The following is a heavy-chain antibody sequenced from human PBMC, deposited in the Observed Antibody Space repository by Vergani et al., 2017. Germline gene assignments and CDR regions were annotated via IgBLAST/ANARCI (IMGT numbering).Heavy chain of an antibody. CDR2: INPNSGGT. J-gene: IGHJ3*02. CDR1: GYTFTSYY. D-gene: IGHD3-3*01. CDR3: ARAPIGSTIFGVVIIRFAFDI. V-gene: IGHV1-2*02. Sequence: QVQLVQSGAEVKKPGASVKVSCKASGYTFTSYYMHWVRQAPGQGLEWMGWINPNSGGTNYAQKFQGRVTMTRDTSISTAYMELSRLRSDDTAVYYCARAPIGSTIFGVVIIRFAFDIWGQGTMVTVSS.